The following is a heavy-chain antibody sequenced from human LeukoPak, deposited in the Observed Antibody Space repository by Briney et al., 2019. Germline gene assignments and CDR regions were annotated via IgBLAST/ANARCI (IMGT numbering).Heavy chain of an antibody. Sequence: ASVKVSCKASGYTFTNYYLHWVRQAPGQGLEWMGVINPSGGSTSYAQKFQGRVTMTRDTSTSTVYMDLSSLRSEDTAVYYRARAVRQLVDFDYWGQGTLVTVSS. D-gene: IGHD6-13*01. CDR1: GYTFTNYY. J-gene: IGHJ4*02. V-gene: IGHV1-46*01. CDR2: INPSGGST. CDR3: ARAVRQLVDFDY.